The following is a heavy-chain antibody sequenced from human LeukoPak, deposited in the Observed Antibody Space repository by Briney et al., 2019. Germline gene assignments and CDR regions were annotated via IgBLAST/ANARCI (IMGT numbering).Heavy chain of an antibody. Sequence: SXIYRGGSTYYADSGKGRFTISRDNSKNTLYLQMTRLRAEDTAVYYCARDDGDYDFWSGYVEVWGNGTTVTVSS. CDR2: IYRGGST. CDR3: ARDDGDYDFWSGYVEV. D-gene: IGHD3-3*01. V-gene: IGHV3-66*01. J-gene: IGHJ6*04.